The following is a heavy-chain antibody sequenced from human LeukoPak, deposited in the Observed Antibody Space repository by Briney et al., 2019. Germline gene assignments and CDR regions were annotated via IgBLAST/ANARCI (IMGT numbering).Heavy chain of an antibody. CDR2: INPNSGGT. V-gene: IGHV1-2*04. CDR3: ARALRVGRYSADY. D-gene: IGHD2-15*01. CDR1: GYTFTGYY. J-gene: IGHJ4*02. Sequence: GASVKVSCKASGYTFTGYYMHWVRQAPGQGLEWMGGINPNSGGTNYAQKFQGWVTMTRDTSISTAYMELSSLRSEDTAVYYCARALRVGRYSADYWGQGTLVTVSS.